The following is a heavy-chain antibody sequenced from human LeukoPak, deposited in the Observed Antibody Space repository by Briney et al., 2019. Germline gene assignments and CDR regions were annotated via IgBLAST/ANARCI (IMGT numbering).Heavy chain of an antibody. J-gene: IGHJ4*02. D-gene: IGHD1-1*01. Sequence: GESLKISCKTSGYSFTSYWIGWVRQMPGKGLEWMGIIYPSDSDTRYSPSFQGQVTISADRSITTAYLQWSSLKASDTAIYYCARRLKISQGGTTDYWGQGPLVTVSS. CDR2: IYPSDSDT. CDR1: GYSFTSYW. CDR3: ARRLKISQGGTTDY. V-gene: IGHV5-51*01.